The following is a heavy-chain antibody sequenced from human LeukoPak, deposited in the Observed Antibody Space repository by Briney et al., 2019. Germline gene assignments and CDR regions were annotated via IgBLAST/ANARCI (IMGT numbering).Heavy chain of an antibody. CDR1: GFTFSSYS. CDR3: ATDRSSTWSKKSFDY. CDR2: ISSSSTI. V-gene: IGHV3-48*04. Sequence: GGSLRLSCAASGFTFSSYSMNWVRQAPGKGLEWVSYISSSSTIYYADSVKGRFTISRDNAKNSLYLQMNSLRAEDTAVYYCATDRSSTWSKKSFDYWGQGTLVTVSS. D-gene: IGHD6-13*01. J-gene: IGHJ4*02.